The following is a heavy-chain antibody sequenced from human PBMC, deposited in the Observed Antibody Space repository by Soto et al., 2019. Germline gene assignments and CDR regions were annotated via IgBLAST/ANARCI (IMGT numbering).Heavy chain of an antibody. V-gene: IGHV4-34*01. D-gene: IGHD5-12*01. CDR3: ARGRLVEMATNSQFYFGY. J-gene: IGHJ4*02. Sequence: SETLSLTCAVYGGSFSGYYWSWIRQPPGKGLEWIGEINHSGSTNYNPSLKSRVTISVDTSKNQFSLKLSSVTAADTAVYYCARGRLVEMATNSQFYFGYWGQGTLVTVSS. CDR2: INHSGST. CDR1: GGSFSGYY.